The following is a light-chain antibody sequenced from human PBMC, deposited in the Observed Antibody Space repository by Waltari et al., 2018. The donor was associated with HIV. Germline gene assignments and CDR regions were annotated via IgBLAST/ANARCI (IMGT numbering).Light chain of an antibody. J-gene: IGLJ1*01. CDR3: SSYTSSNTLDV. V-gene: IGLV2-14*01. Sequence: QSALTQPASVSGSPGQSITISCTGTSSDVGGYNYVSWYQQHPGKAPKLMIYEVSNRPPGVSNRFSGSKSGNTASLTISGLQAEDEADYYCSSYTSSNTLDVFGTGTKVTVL. CDR1: SSDVGGYNY. CDR2: EVS.